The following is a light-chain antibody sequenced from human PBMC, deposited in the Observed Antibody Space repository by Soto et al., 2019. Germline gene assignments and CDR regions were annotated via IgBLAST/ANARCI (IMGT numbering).Light chain of an antibody. J-gene: IGKJ1*01. V-gene: IGKV1-5*03. CDR3: QQYNSYRRT. CDR2: KAS. CDR1: QSISSW. Sequence: DIQMTQSTSTLSASVGDRVTITCRASQSISSWLAWYQQKPGKAPKLLIYKASSLESGVPSRFSGSGSGTEFTLTISSLQPDDFATNYCQQYNSYRRTFGQGTKVEIK.